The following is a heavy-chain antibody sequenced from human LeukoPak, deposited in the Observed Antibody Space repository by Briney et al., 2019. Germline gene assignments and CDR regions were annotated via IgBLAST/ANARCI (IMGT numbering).Heavy chain of an antibody. Sequence: GGSLRLSCAASGFTFNTFNMNWVRQAPGKGLEWISSITTGGDNIYYAASVKRRFTTSSATANHSLPLQLTITPVETSGDDYLFYAESVKGRFTSSRDYAKNSLSLHLEGLRVEDRAVYYVARGHYDVLAASYKWSPDYWGQGTLVTVSS. CDR2: ITTGGDNI. J-gene: IGHJ4*02. CDR1: GFTFNTFN. D-gene: IGHD3-16*01. V-gene: IGHV3-21*01. CDR3: FYAESVKGRFTSSRDYAKNSLSLHLEGLRVEDRAVYYVARGHYDVLAASYKWSPDY.